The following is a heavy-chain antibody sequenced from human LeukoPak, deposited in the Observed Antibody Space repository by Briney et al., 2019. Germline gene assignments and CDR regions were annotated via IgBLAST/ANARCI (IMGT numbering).Heavy chain of an antibody. J-gene: IGHJ4*02. V-gene: IGHV1-18*01. D-gene: IGHD2-15*01. CDR3: ARGPGGCSGGSCYHDY. CDR2: INTHTGDT. Sequence: ASVKVSCKASGYTFSTYDLSWVRQAPGQRLEWLGWINTHTGDTKYAQRFQGRVTVTTDTSTSTAYMDLGRLGSDDTAVYYCARGPGGCSGGSCYHDYWGQGTLLTVSS. CDR1: GYTFSTYD.